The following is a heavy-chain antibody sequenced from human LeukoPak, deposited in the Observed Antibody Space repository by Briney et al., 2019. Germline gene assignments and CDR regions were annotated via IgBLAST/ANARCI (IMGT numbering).Heavy chain of an antibody. CDR1: GGSISSYY. CDR2: INHSGST. CDR3: ARLTRGYYGSGSYYRGLWYFDY. Sequence: PSETLSLTCTVSGGSISSYYWSWIRQPPGKGLEWIGEINHSGSTNYNPSLKSRVTISVDTSKNQFSLKLSSVTAADTAVYYCARLTRGYYGSGSYYRGLWYFDYWGQGTLVTVSS. J-gene: IGHJ4*02. V-gene: IGHV4-34*01. D-gene: IGHD3-10*01.